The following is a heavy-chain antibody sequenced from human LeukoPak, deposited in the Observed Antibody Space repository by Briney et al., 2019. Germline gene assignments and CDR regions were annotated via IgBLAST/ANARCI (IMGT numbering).Heavy chain of an antibody. Sequence: GGSLRLSCAASGFTFSSYAMSWVRQAPGKGLEWVSAISGSGGSTYYADSVKGRFTISRDNSKNTLYLQMNSLRAEDTAVYYCARDMVWFGELFFDRYGMDVWGQGTTVTVSS. CDR3: ARDMVWFGELFFDRYGMDV. CDR2: ISGSGGST. V-gene: IGHV3-23*01. J-gene: IGHJ6*02. CDR1: GFTFSSYA. D-gene: IGHD3-10*01.